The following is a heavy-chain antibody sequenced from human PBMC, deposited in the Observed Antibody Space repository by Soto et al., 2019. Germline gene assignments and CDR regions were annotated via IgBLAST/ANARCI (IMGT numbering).Heavy chain of an antibody. CDR3: ERHTHHSGSGSYYNAYFLH. V-gene: IGHV4-39*01. J-gene: IGHJ1*01. Sequence: ETLSLTCPVSGASISSSSYYGAWIRQPPGKGLEWIGSINYSGSTYYNPSLKSRVTISVDTSKNQFSLKLSSVTAEDTAVYYCERHTHHSGSGSYYNAYFLHWGQGTLVTVYS. D-gene: IGHD3-10*01. CDR1: GASISSSSYY. CDR2: INYSGST.